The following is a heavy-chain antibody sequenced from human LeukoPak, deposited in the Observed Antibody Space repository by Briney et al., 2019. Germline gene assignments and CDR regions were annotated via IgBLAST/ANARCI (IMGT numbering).Heavy chain of an antibody. CDR1: GYTFTDSF. D-gene: IGHD1-1*01. Sequence: ASVKVSCTASGYTFTDSFMHWVRQTPGQGLEWMGWIDPNSAGTLYSQKFQGRVSMTRDMSINTIYMELSSLRSDDTAVYYCAKEVGHNGRFDYWGQGSLVTVSP. J-gene: IGHJ4*01. CDR2: IDPNSAGT. V-gene: IGHV1-2*02. CDR3: AKEVGHNGRFDY.